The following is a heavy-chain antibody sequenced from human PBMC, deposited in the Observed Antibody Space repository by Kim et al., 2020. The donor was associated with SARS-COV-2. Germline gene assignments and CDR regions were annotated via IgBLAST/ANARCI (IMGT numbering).Heavy chain of an antibody. Sequence: SETLSLTCTVSGGSISSSSYYWGWIRQPPGKGLEWIGSIYYSGSTYYNPSLKSRVTISVDTSKNQFSLKLSSVTAADTAVYYCAFRWTYYYDSSGYPLGEYFQHWGQGTLVTVSS. CDR3: AFRWTYYYDSSGYPLGEYFQH. D-gene: IGHD3-22*01. V-gene: IGHV4-39*01. J-gene: IGHJ1*01. CDR2: IYYSGST. CDR1: GGSISSSSYY.